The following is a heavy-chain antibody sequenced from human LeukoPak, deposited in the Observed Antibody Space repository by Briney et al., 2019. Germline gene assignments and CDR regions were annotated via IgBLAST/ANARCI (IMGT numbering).Heavy chain of an antibody. Sequence: PGGSLRLSCAASGFTFSSYTMNWVRQAPGKGLEWISYIMRTAADVTSYADSVEGRFTISRDDAKNSLYLQMNSLRDDDTAVYYCVRVTVGPRGAFDIWGQGTMVTVSS. J-gene: IGHJ3*02. V-gene: IGHV3-48*02. D-gene: IGHD1-26*01. CDR2: IMRTAADVT. CDR1: GFTFSSYT. CDR3: VRVTVGPRGAFDI.